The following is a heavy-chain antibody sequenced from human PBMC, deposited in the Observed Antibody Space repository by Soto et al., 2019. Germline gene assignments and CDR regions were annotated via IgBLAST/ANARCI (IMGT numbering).Heavy chain of an antibody. CDR1: GFTFNNYA. Sequence: EVQLLESGGGLVQPGGGSLRLSCAASGFTFNNYAMSWGRQAPGKGLEWVSTISDSGGSTYYADSVKGRFTISRDNSKNTLYLQMNSLRAEDTAVYYCAKRSNTPAAMKSPFDYWGQGTLVTVSS. J-gene: IGHJ4*02. CDR2: ISDSGGST. D-gene: IGHD2-2*01. V-gene: IGHV3-23*01. CDR3: AKRSNTPAAMKSPFDY.